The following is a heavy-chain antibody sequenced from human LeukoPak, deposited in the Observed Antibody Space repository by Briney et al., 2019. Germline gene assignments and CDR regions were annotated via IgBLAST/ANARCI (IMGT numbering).Heavy chain of an antibody. V-gene: IGHV4-30-4*01. CDR3: ARIPRGYSYAVDY. CDR1: GGSISSGDYY. J-gene: IGHJ4*02. Sequence: SQTLSLTCTVSGGSISSGDYYWSWIRQPPGKGLEWIGYIYYSGSTYYNPSLKSRVTISVDTSKNQFSLKLSSVTAADTAVYYCARIPRGYSYAVDYWGQGTLVTVSS. D-gene: IGHD5-18*01. CDR2: IYYSGST.